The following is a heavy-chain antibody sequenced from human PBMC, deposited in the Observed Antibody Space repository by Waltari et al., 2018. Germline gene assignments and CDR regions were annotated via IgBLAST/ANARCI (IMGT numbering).Heavy chain of an antibody. D-gene: IGHD2-15*01. CDR2: IYYSGST. CDR3: ARHAPHLVAATPGGWFDP. Sequence: QLQLQESGPGLVKPSETLSLTCTVPGGSIRSSSYYLGWIRSPPGKGLEWIGSIYYSGSTYYNPSLKSRVTISVDTSKNQFSLKLSSVTAADTAVYYCARHAPHLVAATPGGWFDPWGQGTLVTVSS. CDR1: GGSIRSSSYY. V-gene: IGHV4-39*01. J-gene: IGHJ5*02.